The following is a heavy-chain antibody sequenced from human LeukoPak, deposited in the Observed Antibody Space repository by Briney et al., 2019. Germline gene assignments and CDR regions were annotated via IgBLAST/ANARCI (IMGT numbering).Heavy chain of an antibody. CDR3: ARREGGFLEWFRFDI. J-gene: IGHJ3*02. Sequence: GESLKISCKASGYSFTNYWIGWVRQMPGKGLEWMGLVWPGDSDTRYSPSFQGQVTISADKSISTAYLQWSSLKASDTAMYYCARREGGFLEWFRFDIWGQGTMVTVSS. CDR1: GYSFTNYW. V-gene: IGHV5-51*01. CDR2: VWPGDSDT. D-gene: IGHD3-3*01.